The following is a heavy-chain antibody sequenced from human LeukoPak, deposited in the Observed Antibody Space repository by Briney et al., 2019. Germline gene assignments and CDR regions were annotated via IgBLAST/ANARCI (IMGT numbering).Heavy chain of an antibody. CDR3: AREDSSGYLDY. J-gene: IGHJ4*02. D-gene: IGHD3-22*01. Sequence: SETLSLTCAVYGGSFSGYYWSWIRQPPGKGLEWIGEINHSGSTNYNPSLKSRVIISVDTSKNQFSLKLSSVTAADTAVYYCAREDSSGYLDYWGQGTLVTVSS. CDR1: GGSFSGYY. V-gene: IGHV4-34*01. CDR2: INHSGST.